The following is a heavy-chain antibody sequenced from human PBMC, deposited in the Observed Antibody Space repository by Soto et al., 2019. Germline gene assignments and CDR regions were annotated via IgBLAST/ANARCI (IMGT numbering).Heavy chain of an antibody. Sequence: QVQLVQSGAEVKKPGASVKVSCKASGYTFTSYGISWVRQAPGQGLEWMGWISAYNGNTNYAQKLQGRVTMTTDTSTSTAYMGVRGLRSDDTAVYYCARVLLWFGETGKVTNWFDPWGQGTLVTVSS. CDR1: GYTFTSYG. CDR2: ISAYNGNT. D-gene: IGHD3-10*01. J-gene: IGHJ5*02. V-gene: IGHV1-18*01. CDR3: ARVLLWFGETGKVTNWFDP.